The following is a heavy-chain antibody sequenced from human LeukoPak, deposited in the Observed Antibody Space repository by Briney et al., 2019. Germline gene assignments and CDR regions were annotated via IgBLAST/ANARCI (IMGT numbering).Heavy chain of an antibody. CDR2: INNDGTNT. CDR1: GFTFSSYW. J-gene: IGHJ4*02. CDR3: VRGFLGPDY. Sequence: GGSLRLSCAASGFTFSSYWMHWVRQAPGKGLVWVSHINNDGTNTVYADSVKGRFTISRDNARNTLYLQMSSLRVEDTAVYYCVRGFLGPDYWGQGSLVIVSS. V-gene: IGHV3-74*01. D-gene: IGHD3-10*01.